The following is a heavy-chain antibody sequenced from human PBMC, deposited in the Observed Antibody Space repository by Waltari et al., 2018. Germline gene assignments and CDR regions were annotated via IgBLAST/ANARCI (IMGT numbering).Heavy chain of an antibody. D-gene: IGHD3-3*01. J-gene: IGHJ5*02. CDR1: GFTFSNAW. V-gene: IGHV3-15*01. CDR3: TTGNDFWSGSGAAWFDP. Sequence: EVQLVESGGGLVKPGGSLRLSCAASGFTFSNAWMSWVRQAPGRGLEWVGRIKSKTDGGTTDYAAPVKGRFTISRDDSKNTLYLQMNSLKTEDTAVYYCTTGNDFWSGSGAAWFDPWGQGTLVTVSS. CDR2: IKSKTDGGTT.